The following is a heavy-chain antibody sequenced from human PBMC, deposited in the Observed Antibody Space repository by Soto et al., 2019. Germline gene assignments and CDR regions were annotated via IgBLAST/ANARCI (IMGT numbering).Heavy chain of an antibody. J-gene: IGHJ5*02. CDR2: MNPNSGNT. V-gene: IGHV1-8*01. CDR3: ARVEERSWFDP. D-gene: IGHD2-15*01. CDR1: GYTFTSYD. Sequence: QVQLVQSGAEVKKPGASVKVSCKASGYTFTSYDINWVRQATGQGLEWMGWMNPNSGNTGHAQKVQGRVTXTXXTSISTAYMELSSLRSEDTAVYYCARVEERSWFDPWGQGTLVTVSS.